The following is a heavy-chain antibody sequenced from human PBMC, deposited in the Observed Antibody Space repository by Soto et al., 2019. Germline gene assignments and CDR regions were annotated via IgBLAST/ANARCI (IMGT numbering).Heavy chain of an antibody. Sequence: PSETLSLTCAVSGDSISSGNWLICVLQPPRKGLGWIEEFHHGGITSHNPSLKNRITMSVDTSKNHFYLKLSSVTAAETAVYCYTRQCYDFWSVYCTCDYWGQGTLVTVSS. CDR1: GDSISSGNW. J-gene: IGHJ4*02. CDR2: FHHGGIT. V-gene: IGHV4-4*01. D-gene: IGHD3-3*01. CDR3: TRQCYDFWSVYCTCDY.